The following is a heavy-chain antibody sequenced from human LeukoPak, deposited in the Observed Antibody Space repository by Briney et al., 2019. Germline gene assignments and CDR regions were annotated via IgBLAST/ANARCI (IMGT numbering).Heavy chain of an antibody. CDR1: GFTFSTYW. CDR3: ARASMGGRDYHLDS. V-gene: IGHV3-7*01. CDR2: IKTDGSQT. J-gene: IGHJ4*02. D-gene: IGHD4/OR15-4a*01. Sequence: GGSLRLSCAASGFTFSTYWMTWVRQAPGRGLEWVANIKTDGSQTYYLDSVKGRFTISRDNAKNFLSLQLGSLRADDTGVYYCARASMGGRDYHLDSWGQGTLVTVSS.